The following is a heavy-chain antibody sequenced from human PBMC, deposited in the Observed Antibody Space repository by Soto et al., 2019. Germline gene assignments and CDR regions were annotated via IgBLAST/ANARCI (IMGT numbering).Heavy chain of an antibody. J-gene: IGHJ3*02. V-gene: IGHV1-69*13. CDR1: GGTFSSYA. CDR3: ARDGLGVRGVLDAFDI. Sequence: SVKVSCKASGGTFSSYAISWVRQAPGQGLEWMGGIIPIFGTANYAQKFQGRVTITADESTSTAYMELSSLRSEDTAVYYCARDGLGVRGVLDAFDIWGQGTMVTVSS. D-gene: IGHD3-10*01. CDR2: IIPIFGTA.